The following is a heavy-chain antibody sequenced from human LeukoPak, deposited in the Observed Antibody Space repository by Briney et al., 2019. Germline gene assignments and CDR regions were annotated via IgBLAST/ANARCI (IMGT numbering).Heavy chain of an antibody. J-gene: IGHJ4*02. Sequence: PGGSLRLSCAASGFTFSNYAMSWVRQDPGEGLEWVSAISGSGDSTYYADSVKGRFTISRDNSKDTLHLQMNILRPEDTALYYCASGPYSSSYFASWGQGTMVTVSS. CDR2: ISGSGDST. CDR1: GFTFSNYA. V-gene: IGHV3-23*01. CDR3: ASGPYSSSYFAS. D-gene: IGHD6-13*01.